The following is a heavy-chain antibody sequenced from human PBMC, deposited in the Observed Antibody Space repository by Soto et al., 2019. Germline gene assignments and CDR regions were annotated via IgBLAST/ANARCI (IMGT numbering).Heavy chain of an antibody. Sequence: QLQLQESGPGLVKPSETLSLTCIVSGGPINTTTYYWAWIRQPPGKGLEWIGKVFYSGGTTYSPSLKSRVTISVDAYKNQFSLKLASVTAADTAVYYCASDLTAVTPGFDYWGQGTLVTVSS. CDR1: GGPINTTTYY. D-gene: IGHD4-17*01. CDR3: ASDLTAVTPGFDY. CDR2: VFYSGGT. J-gene: IGHJ4*02. V-gene: IGHV4-39*01.